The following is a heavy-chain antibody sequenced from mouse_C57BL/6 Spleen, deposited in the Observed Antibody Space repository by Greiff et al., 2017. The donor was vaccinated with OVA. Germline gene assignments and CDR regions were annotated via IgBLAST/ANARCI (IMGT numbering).Heavy chain of an antibody. CDR3: ARHEDFGYDVGYFDY. Sequence: QVQLKESGAELVKPGASVKLSCKASGYTFTEYTIHWVKQRSGQGLEWIGWFYPGSGSIKYNEKFKDKATLTADKSSSTVYMELSRLTSEDSAVYFCARHEDFGYDVGYFDYWGQGTTLTVSS. CDR2: FYPGSGSI. D-gene: IGHD2-2*01. CDR1: GYTFTEYT. J-gene: IGHJ2*01. V-gene: IGHV1-62-2*01.